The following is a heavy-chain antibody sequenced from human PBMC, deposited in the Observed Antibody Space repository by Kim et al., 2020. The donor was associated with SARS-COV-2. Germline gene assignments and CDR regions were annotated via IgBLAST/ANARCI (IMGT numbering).Heavy chain of an antibody. V-gene: IGHV3-9*01. CDR3: AKEEYYDILTGYYAFDI. CDR1: GFTFDDYA. J-gene: IGHJ3*02. D-gene: IGHD3-9*01. Sequence: GGSLRLSCAASGFTFDDYAMHWVRQAPGKGLEWVSGISWNSGSIGYADSVKGRFTISRDNAKNSLYLQMNSLRAEDTALYYCAKEEYYDILTGYYAFDIWGQGTMVTVSS. CDR2: ISWNSGSI.